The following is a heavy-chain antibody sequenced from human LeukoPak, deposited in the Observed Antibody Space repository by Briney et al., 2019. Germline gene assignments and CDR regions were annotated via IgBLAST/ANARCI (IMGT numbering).Heavy chain of an antibody. D-gene: IGHD4-23*01. CDR2: ISSSSSYI. V-gene: IGHV3-21*01. CDR3: AREGSYYGGIKPPPDY. J-gene: IGHJ4*02. CDR1: GFTFSSYS. Sequence: GGSLGLSCAASGFTFSSYSMNWVRQAPGKGLEWVSSISSSSSYIYYADSVKGRFTISRDNAKNSLYLQMNSLRAEDTAVYYSAREGSYYGGIKPPPDYWGQGTLVTVSS.